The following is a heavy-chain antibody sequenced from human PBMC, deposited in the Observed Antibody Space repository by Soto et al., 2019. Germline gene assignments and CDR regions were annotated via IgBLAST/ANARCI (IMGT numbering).Heavy chain of an antibody. J-gene: IGHJ5*02. Sequence: EVQLVESGGGLVQPGGSLRLSCAASGFAFNAYEMNWVRQAPGKGLEWISYISTNSARTSYADSLKGRFTISRDNAKNSLYLEMHSLRVEDTAVYYCAREWGSLFDPWGQGTLVTVSS. V-gene: IGHV3-48*03. CDR2: ISTNSART. D-gene: IGHD3-16*01. CDR3: AREWGSLFDP. CDR1: GFAFNAYE.